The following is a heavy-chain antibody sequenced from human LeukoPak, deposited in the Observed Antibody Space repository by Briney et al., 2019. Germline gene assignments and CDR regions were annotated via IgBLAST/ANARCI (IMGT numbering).Heavy chain of an antibody. D-gene: IGHD3-22*01. CDR3: ARVANYYDSSGYGNS. J-gene: IGHJ4*02. CDR1: GGTFSSYA. Sequence: ASVKVSCKASGGTFSSYAISWVRQAHGQGLEWMGRIIPILGIANYAQKFQGRVTITADKSTSTAYMELSSLRSEDTAVYYCARVANYYDSSGYGNSWGQGTLVTVSS. V-gene: IGHV1-69*04. CDR2: IIPILGIA.